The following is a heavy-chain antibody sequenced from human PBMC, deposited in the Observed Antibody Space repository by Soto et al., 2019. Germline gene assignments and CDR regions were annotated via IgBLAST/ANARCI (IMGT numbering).Heavy chain of an antibody. D-gene: IGHD6-19*01. J-gene: IGHJ4*02. V-gene: IGHV3-33*01. CDR1: GFTFSNYG. CDR3: TRGDGSGPECDY. Sequence: QVHLVESGGGVVQPGRSLRLSCAASGFTFSNYGMHWVRQAPGKGLEWVAIIWSDGSNKDYADSVKGGFTISRHNSKNTLYLQMDSLIAEDTAVYYCTRGDGSGPECDYWGQGTLVTVSS. CDR2: IWSDGSNK.